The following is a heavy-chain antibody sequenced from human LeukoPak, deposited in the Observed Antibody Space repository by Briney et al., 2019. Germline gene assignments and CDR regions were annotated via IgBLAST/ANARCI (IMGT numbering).Heavy chain of an antibody. J-gene: IGHJ4*02. V-gene: IGHV1-18*01. Sequence: EASVKVSCKASGYTFTSYGISWVRQAPGKGLEWMGWIGAYNGNTNYAQKLQGRVTMTTDTSTSTAYMELRSLRSDDTAVYYCARLAGAGSYLDYWGQGTLVTVSS. CDR1: GYTFTSYG. D-gene: IGHD1-26*01. CDR2: IGAYNGNT. CDR3: ARLAGAGSYLDY.